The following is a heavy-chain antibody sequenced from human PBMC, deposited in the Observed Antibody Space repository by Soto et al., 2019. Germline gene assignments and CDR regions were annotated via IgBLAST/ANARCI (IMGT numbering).Heavy chain of an antibody. CDR2: IKSKTDGGTT. CDR3: TTLFSGSSSWGSYYYYGMDV. V-gene: IGHV3-15*01. Sequence: GSLRLSCAASGFTFSNAWMSWVRQAPGKGLEWVGRIKSKTDGGTTDYAAPVKGRFTISRDDSKNTLYLQMNSLKTEDTAVYYCTTLFSGSSSWGSYYYYGMDVWGQGTTVTVSS. D-gene: IGHD6-6*01. CDR1: GFTFSNAW. J-gene: IGHJ6*02.